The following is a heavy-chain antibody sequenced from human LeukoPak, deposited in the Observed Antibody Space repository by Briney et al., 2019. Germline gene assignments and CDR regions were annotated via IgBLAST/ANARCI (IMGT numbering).Heavy chain of an antibody. CDR2: INPSGGST. Sequence: GASVKVSCKASGYTFTSYYMHWVRQAPGQGLEWMGIINPSGGSTSYAQKFQGRVTITADKSTSTAYMELSSLRSEDTAVYYCARVRGYSGSGLDCWGQGTLVTVSS. CDR3: ARVRGYSGSGLDC. D-gene: IGHD5-12*01. J-gene: IGHJ4*02. CDR1: GYTFTSYY. V-gene: IGHV1-46*01.